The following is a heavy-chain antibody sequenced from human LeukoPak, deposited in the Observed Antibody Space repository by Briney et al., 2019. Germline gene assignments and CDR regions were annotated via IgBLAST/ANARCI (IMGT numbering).Heavy chain of an antibody. CDR3: ARTVVVVVPAAMVFDY. Sequence: SETLSLTCTVSGGSISSGDYYWSWIRQPPGKGLEWLGYIYYSGSTYYNPSLKSRVTISVDTSKNQFSLKLSSVTAADTPVYYCARTVVVVVPAAMVFDYWGQGTLVTVAS. D-gene: IGHD2-2*01. V-gene: IGHV4-30-4*08. J-gene: IGHJ4*02. CDR2: IYYSGST. CDR1: GGSISSGDYY.